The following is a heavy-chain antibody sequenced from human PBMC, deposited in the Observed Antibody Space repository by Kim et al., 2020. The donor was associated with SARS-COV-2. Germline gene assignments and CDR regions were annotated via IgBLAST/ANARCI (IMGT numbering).Heavy chain of an antibody. CDR1: GFAFTSHA. J-gene: IGHJ6*03. D-gene: IGHD6-19*01. CDR3: AKDLTPKWLYESKYGMD. V-gene: IGHV3-23*01. CDR2: IGPGGADT. Sequence: GGSLRLSCAVSGFAFTSHAMSWVRQAPGKGLEWVSRIGPGGADTSFADSVKGRFSISRDNAQRTVYLQMNSLRAEDTAVYYCAKDLTPKWLYESKYGMD.